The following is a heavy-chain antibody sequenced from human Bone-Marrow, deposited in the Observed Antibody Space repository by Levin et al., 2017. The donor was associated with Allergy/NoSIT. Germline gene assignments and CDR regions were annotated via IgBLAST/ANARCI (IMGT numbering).Heavy chain of an antibody. CDR3: ANSWSYCGRDCYTYLFDY. V-gene: IGHV3-23*01. CDR2: LNDNGRNT. D-gene: IGHD2-21*02. Sequence: GESLKISCAASGFTFTNYAMSWVRQAPGKGLEWVSALNDNGRNTYYADSVRGRFTISRDNSKSTLYLQMDSLRADDTAVYYCANSWSYCGRDCYTYLFDYWGQGTLVTVSS. J-gene: IGHJ4*02. CDR1: GFTFTNYA.